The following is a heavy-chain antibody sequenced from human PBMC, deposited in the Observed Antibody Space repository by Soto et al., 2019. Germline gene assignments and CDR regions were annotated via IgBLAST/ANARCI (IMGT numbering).Heavy chain of an antibody. Sequence: GESLKISCKGSGYSFTSYWISWVRQMPGKGLEWMGRIDPSDSYTNYSPSFQGHVTISADKSISTAYLQWSSLKASDTAMYYCAIGAAAAASFDYWGQGTLVTVSS. D-gene: IGHD6-13*01. J-gene: IGHJ4*02. CDR2: IDPSDSYT. V-gene: IGHV5-10-1*01. CDR1: GYSFTSYW. CDR3: AIGAAAAASFDY.